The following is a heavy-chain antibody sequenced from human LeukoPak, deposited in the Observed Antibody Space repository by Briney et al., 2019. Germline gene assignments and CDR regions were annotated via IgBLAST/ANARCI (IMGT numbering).Heavy chain of an antibody. J-gene: IGHJ3*02. V-gene: IGHV3-21*01. CDR1: LVTSKIES. CDR2: ISSTSRYI. Sequence: GGSLRLSCAASLVTSKIESMGGLRQAPGKGLEWVSFISSTSRYIDYADSVKGRFTMSRDNAKNSLYLQLTSLRAEDTAVYYCAMLEFGAFDIWGHGTMVTVSS. CDR3: AMLEFGAFDI. D-gene: IGHD2/OR15-2a*01.